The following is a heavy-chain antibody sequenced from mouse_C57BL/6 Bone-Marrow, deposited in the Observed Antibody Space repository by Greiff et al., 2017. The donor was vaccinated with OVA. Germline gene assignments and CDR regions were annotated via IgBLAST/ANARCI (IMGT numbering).Heavy chain of an antibody. V-gene: IGHV14-4*01. J-gene: IGHJ1*03. CDR3: TDVYDGYYYWYFDV. CDR2: IDPENGDT. Sequence: EVQVVESGAELVRPGASVKLSCTASGFNIKDDYMHWVKQRPEQGLEWIGWIDPENGDTEYASKFQGKATIKADTSSNTAYLQLSSLTSEDTAVYYCTDVYDGYYYWYFDVWGTGTTVTVSS. CDR1: GFNIKDDY. D-gene: IGHD2-3*01.